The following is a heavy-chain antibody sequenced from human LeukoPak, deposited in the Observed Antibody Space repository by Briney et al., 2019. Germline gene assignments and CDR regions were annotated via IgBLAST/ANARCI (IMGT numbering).Heavy chain of an antibody. CDR1: GGSISSYY. CDR3: ARAGPRNYYYYMDV. V-gene: IGHV4-59*01. Sequence: PSETLSLTCTVSGGSISSYYWSWIRQPPGKGLEWIGYIYYSGSTNYNPSLKSRVTISVDTSKNQFSLKLCSVTAADTAVYYCARAGPRNYYYYMDVWGKGTTVTVSS. CDR2: IYYSGST. J-gene: IGHJ6*03.